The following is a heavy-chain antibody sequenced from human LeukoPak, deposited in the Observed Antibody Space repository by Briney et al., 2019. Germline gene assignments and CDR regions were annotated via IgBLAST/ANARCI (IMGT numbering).Heavy chain of an antibody. CDR3: ARDRDVTALSFSFDY. D-gene: IGHD2-21*02. V-gene: IGHV1-69*04. CDR2: IIPIFGIA. Sequence: SVKVSCKASGGTFSSYAISWVRQAPGQGLEWMGRIIPIFGIANYAQKFQGRVTITADKSTSTAYMELSSLRSEDTAVYYCARDRDVTALSFSFDYWGQGTLVTVSS. J-gene: IGHJ4*02. CDR1: GGTFSSYA.